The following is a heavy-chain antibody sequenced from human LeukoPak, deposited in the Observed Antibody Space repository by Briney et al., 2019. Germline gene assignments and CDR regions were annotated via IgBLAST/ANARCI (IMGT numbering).Heavy chain of an antibody. CDR3: GREGKHYYDSSGYVDY. Sequence: PSETLSLTCTVSGGSFSSGGYYWSWVRLHPGKGLEWIGYIYYSGSTYYNPSLKSRVTISVDTSKNQFSLKLSSVTAADTAVYYCGREGKHYYDSSGYVDYWGQGTLVTVSS. CDR1: GGSFSSGGYY. CDR2: IYYSGST. J-gene: IGHJ4*02. V-gene: IGHV4-31*03. D-gene: IGHD3-22*01.